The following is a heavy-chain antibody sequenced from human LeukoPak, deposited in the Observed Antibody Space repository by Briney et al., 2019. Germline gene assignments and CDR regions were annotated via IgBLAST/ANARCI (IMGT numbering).Heavy chain of an antibody. CDR2: IWYDGSNK. Sequence: GGSLRLSCAASGFTFSTYVMSWVRQAPGKGLEWVAVIWYDGSNKYYADSVKGRFTISRDNSKNTLYLQMNSLRAEDTAVYYCARWYSGYDNPIDYWGQGTLVTVSS. D-gene: IGHD5-12*01. J-gene: IGHJ4*02. V-gene: IGHV3-33*08. CDR1: GFTFSTYV. CDR3: ARWYSGYDNPIDY.